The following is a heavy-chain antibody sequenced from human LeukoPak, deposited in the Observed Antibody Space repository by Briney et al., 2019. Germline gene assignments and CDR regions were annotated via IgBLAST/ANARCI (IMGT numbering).Heavy chain of an antibody. CDR1: GFTFSSYG. V-gene: IGHV3-30*18. CDR2: ISYDGSNK. CDR3: AKEFDYCSSTSCQYFDY. D-gene: IGHD2-2*01. Sequence: GGSLRLSCAASGFTFSSYGMHWVRQAPGKVLEWVAVISYDGSNKYYADSVKGRFTISRDNSKNTLYLQMNSLRAEDTAVYYCAKEFDYCSSTSCQYFDYWGQGTLVTVSS. J-gene: IGHJ4*02.